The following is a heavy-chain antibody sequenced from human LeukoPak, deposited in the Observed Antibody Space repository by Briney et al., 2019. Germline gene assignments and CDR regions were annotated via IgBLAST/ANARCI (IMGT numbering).Heavy chain of an antibody. CDR3: ANSGYDLIPPHFDY. D-gene: IGHD5-12*01. CDR2: ISGSGHST. J-gene: IGHJ4*02. V-gene: IGHV3-23*01. CDR1: GFTFSSYA. Sequence: GGSLRLSCSASGFTFSSYAMSWVRQAPGKGLEWVSAISGSGHSTYYADSVKGRFTISRDNSKNTVYLQVNSLRAEDTAVYYCANSGYDLIPPHFDYWGQGILVTVSS.